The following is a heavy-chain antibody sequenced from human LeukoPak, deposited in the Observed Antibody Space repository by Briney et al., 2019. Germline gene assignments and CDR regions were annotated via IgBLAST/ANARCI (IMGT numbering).Heavy chain of an antibody. CDR2: INSNNGNT. D-gene: IGHD2-15*01. J-gene: IGHJ4*02. Sequence: GASVKVSCKASGHTFTTYGISWVRQAPGQGLEWMGWINSNNGNTNYAHKVQGRVTMTTDTSTSTAYMELRSLKSDDTAVYYCARGLLPFDYWGQGTLVTVSS. V-gene: IGHV1-18*01. CDR1: GHTFTTYG. CDR3: ARGLLPFDY.